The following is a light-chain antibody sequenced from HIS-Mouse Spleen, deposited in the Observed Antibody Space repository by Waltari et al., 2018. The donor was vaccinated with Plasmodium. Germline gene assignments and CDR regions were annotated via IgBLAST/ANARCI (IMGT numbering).Light chain of an antibody. Sequence: EIVMTQSPATLSVSPGDRATLSCRASQSVSSNLAWYQQKPGQAPRLLIYGASTRATGIPARFSCSGSGTEFTLTISSLQSEDFAVYYCQQYNNWSFTFGPGTKVDIK. CDR2: GAS. CDR1: QSVSSN. J-gene: IGKJ3*01. CDR3: QQYNNWSFT. V-gene: IGKV3-15*01.